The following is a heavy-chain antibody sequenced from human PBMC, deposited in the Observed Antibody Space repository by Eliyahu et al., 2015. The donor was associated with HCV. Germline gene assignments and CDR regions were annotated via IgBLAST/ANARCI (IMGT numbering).Heavy chain of an antibody. V-gene: IGHV4-59*01. J-gene: IGHJ5*02. CDR2: ISYSGST. Sequence: QVQLQESGPGLVKPSETLSLTCKVSGDSISSYYWSWIRHPPGKGLEWIAYISYSGSTNYNPSLKSRVTISVDTSKNQFSLKLSSVIAADTAVYYCARGDIVAGVDWFDPWGQGTLVTVSS. CDR3: ARGDIVAGVDWFDP. CDR1: GDSISSYY. D-gene: IGHD2-15*01.